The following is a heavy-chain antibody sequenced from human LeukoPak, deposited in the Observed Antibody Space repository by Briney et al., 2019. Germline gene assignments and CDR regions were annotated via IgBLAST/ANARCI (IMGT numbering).Heavy chain of an antibody. CDR2: INPSGTT. D-gene: IGHD3-10*01. V-gene: IGHV4-34*01. Sequence: PSETLSLTCAVYGGSFSDYYWSWIRQPPGKGLEWIGEINPSGTTNYSPSLKSRVTISVDTSKNQFSLKLSSVAAADTAVYYCARDLPRSGSYYQIGYWGQGTLVTVSS. J-gene: IGHJ4*02. CDR1: GGSFSDYY. CDR3: ARDLPRSGSYYQIGY.